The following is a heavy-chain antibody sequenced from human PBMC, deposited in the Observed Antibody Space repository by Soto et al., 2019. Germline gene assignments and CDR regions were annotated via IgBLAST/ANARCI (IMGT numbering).Heavy chain of an antibody. D-gene: IGHD2-21*01. CDR2: ISPGGRYT. V-gene: IGHV3-21*05. Sequence: MRLAWPASGFTLSSHPGHWVRQAPGKGLEFISYISPGGRYTNYGDSLKVRFTISRDNAKNSLLLQFNTLRDHDTAVSCCSRGCGGGVFDLWGQGTLVTVS. CDR1: GFTLSSHP. CDR3: SRGCGGGVFDL. J-gene: IGHJ4*02.